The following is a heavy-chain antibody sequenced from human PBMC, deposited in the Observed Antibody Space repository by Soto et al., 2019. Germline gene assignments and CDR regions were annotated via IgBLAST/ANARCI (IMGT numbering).Heavy chain of an antibody. Sequence: EVQLVESGGGLVQPGGSLRLSCAASGITFSSYWMHWVRQAPGKGLVWVSRINSDGSSTSYADSVKGRFTISRDNAKNTLYLQKNSLTAEDTAVYYCAREYSSSRYFDYWGQGTLVTVSS. V-gene: IGHV3-74*01. CDR1: GITFSSYW. CDR2: INSDGSST. D-gene: IGHD6-13*01. J-gene: IGHJ4*02. CDR3: AREYSSSRYFDY.